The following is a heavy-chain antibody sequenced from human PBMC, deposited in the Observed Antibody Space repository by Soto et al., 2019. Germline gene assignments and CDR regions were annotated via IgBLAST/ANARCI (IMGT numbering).Heavy chain of an antibody. V-gene: IGHV3-74*01. CDR2: INSDGSTT. CDR1: GFTFSTYW. CDR3: AGGVATLLS. Sequence: EVQLVESGGGLVQPGGSLRLSCAASGFTFSTYWMHWVRQVPGKGLVWVSRINSDGSTTSYADSVEGRFTISRDNAKNTVFRQVNSLRAEDTPVYYCAGGVATLLSWGQGTLVTVSS. J-gene: IGHJ5*02. D-gene: IGHD5-12*01.